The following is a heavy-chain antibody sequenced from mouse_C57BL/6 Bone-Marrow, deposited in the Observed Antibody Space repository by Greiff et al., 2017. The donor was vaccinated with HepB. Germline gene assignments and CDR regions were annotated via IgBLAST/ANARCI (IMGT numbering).Heavy chain of an antibody. Sequence: QVQLQQPGAELVMPGASVKLSCKASGYTFTSYWMHWVKQRPGQGLEWIGEIDPSDSYTNYNQKFKGKSTLTVDKSSSTAYMQLSSLTSEDSAVYYCAAILSGVWGTGTTVTVSS. V-gene: IGHV1-69*01. J-gene: IGHJ1*03. CDR1: GYTFTSYW. CDR2: IDPSDSYT. CDR3: AAILSGV.